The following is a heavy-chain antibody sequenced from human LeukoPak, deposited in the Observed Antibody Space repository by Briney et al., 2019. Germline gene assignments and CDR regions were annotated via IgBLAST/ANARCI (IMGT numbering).Heavy chain of an antibody. V-gene: IGHV5-10-1*01. CDR2: IDPTDSYI. Sequence: GESLQISCQGSGYSFITYWISWLRQMPGKDLEWMGRIDPTDSYIDYNPSFQGHVTLSADKSISTAYLQWTSLKASDTAMYYCARLDILTGYYYGMDVWGQGTTVTVSS. D-gene: IGHD3-9*01. J-gene: IGHJ6*02. CDR3: ARLDILTGYYYGMDV. CDR1: GYSFITYW.